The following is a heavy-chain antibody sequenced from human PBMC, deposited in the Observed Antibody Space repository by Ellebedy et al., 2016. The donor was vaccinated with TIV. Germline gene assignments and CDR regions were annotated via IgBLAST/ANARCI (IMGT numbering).Heavy chain of an antibody. CDR2: LSRAGVST. V-gene: IGHV3-74*01. J-gene: IGHJ6*02. Sequence: GESLKISCAASGFTFSSYWLHCVRQAPGKGLLWVSRLSRAGVSTNYADSVKGRFPLSSDNAKNTLYLQMNGLIAEDTAVYYCARHLCGVVPAAMSGMDVWGQGTTVTVSS. D-gene: IGHD2-2*01. CDR3: ARHLCGVVPAAMSGMDV. CDR1: GFTFSSYW.